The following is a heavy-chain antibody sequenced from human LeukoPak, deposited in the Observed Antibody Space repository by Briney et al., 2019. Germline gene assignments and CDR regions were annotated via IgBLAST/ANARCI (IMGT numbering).Heavy chain of an antibody. Sequence: SQTLSLTCTVSGGSISSGGYYWSWIRQHPGKGLVWIGYIYYSGSTYYNPSLKSRVTISVDTSKNQFSLKLSSVTAADTAVYYCARGYCSSTSCYESFGYFDYWGQGTLVTVSS. CDR3: ARGYCSSTSCYESFGYFDY. CDR1: GGSISSGGYY. J-gene: IGHJ4*02. D-gene: IGHD2-2*01. V-gene: IGHV4-31*03. CDR2: IYYSGST.